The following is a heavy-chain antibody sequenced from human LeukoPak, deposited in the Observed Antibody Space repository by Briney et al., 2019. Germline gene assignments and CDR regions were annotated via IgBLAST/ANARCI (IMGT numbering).Heavy chain of an antibody. Sequence: GGSLRLSCAGSGFTFSNYSMNWVRQTPGKGLEWVSYISSSSNTIYYADSVKGRFTISRDNAQNSLYLQMNSLRAEDTAVYYCAKVSPSVVITSYFDYWGQGTLVTVSS. CDR2: ISSSSNTI. J-gene: IGHJ4*02. D-gene: IGHD3-22*01. CDR3: AKVSPSVVITSYFDY. CDR1: GFTFSNYS. V-gene: IGHV3-48*01.